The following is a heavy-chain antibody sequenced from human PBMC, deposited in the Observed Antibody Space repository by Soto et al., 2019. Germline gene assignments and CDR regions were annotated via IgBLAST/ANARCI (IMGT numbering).Heavy chain of an antibody. CDR2: INNDGSST. CDR1: GFTFSSYW. D-gene: IGHD6-6*01. J-gene: IGHJ6*03. V-gene: IGHV3-74*01. Sequence: EVQLVESGGGLVQPGGSLRLSCSASGFTFSSYWMHWVRQAPGKGLVWVSNINNDGSSTIYADSVRGRFTISRDNAKNTLYLEMNGLRAEDTAVYFCARDARYYYMAVWGKGTTVTVSS. CDR3: ARDARYYYMAV.